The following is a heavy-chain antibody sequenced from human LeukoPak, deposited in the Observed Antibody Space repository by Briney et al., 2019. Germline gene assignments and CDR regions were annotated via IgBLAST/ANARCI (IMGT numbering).Heavy chain of an antibody. J-gene: IGHJ4*02. Sequence: GGSLRLSCAASGFIFSSYGMHWVRQAPGKGLEWVAVISYDGSNKYYADSVKGRFTISRDNSKNTLYLQMNSLGAEDTAVYYCAASRYSSTWYYFDYWGQGTLVTVSS. CDR3: AASRYSSTWYYFDY. CDR1: GFIFSSYG. D-gene: IGHD6-13*01. V-gene: IGHV3-30*03. CDR2: ISYDGSNK.